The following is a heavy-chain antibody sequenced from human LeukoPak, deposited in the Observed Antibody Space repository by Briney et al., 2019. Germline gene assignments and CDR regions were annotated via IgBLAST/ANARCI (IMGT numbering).Heavy chain of an antibody. V-gene: IGHV4-31*03. CDR3: ARGPRGSLNWFDP. CDR2: IYNSGST. J-gene: IGHJ5*02. Sequence: SETLSLTCTVSGGSISSGGHYWSWIRQHPGKGLEWIGYIYNSGSTDYNPSLKSRVTISADTSKNQFSLKLSSVTAADTAMYYCARGPRGSLNWFDPWGQGTLVTVSS. CDR1: GGSISSGGHY. D-gene: IGHD3-10*01.